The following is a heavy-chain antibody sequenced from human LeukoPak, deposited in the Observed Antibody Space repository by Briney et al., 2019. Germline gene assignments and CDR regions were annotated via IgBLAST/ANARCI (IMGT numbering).Heavy chain of an antibody. V-gene: IGHV1-18*01. J-gene: IGHJ6*02. Sequence: ASVKVSCKASGYIFSKYGFGWVRQAPGQGLEWMGWISAANGNTNYEQELNGRITITTDTHTSTVYMELRSLRSDDTAVYYCASSGNGDYVNFYNGFDVWGQGTTVTVSS. CDR3: ASSGNGDYVNFYNGFDV. CDR1: GYIFSKYG. D-gene: IGHD4-17*01. CDR2: ISAANGNT.